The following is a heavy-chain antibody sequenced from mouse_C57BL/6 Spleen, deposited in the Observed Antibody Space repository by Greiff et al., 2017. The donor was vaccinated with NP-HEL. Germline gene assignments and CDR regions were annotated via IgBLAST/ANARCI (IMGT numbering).Heavy chain of an antibody. V-gene: IGHV1-15*01. D-gene: IGHD1-1*01. J-gene: IGHJ2*01. CDR2: IDPETGGT. CDR1: GYTFTDYE. CDR3: TRHYGSSYGYFDY. Sequence: VQLQQSGAELVRPGASVTLSCKASGYTFTDYEMHWVKQTPVHGLEWIGAIDPETGGTAYNQKFKGKAILTADKSSSTAYMELRSLTSEDSAVYYCTRHYGSSYGYFDYWGQGTTLTVSS.